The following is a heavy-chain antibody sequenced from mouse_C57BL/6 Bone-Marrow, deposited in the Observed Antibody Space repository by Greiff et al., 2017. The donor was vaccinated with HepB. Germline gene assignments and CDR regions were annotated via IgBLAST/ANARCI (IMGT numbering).Heavy chain of an antibody. CDR2: ISYDGSN. Sequence: EVKLQESGPGLVKPSQSLSLTCSVTGYSITSGYYWNWIRQFPGNKLEWMGYISYDGSNNYNPSPKNRISITRDTSTNQFFLKLNSVTTEDTATYYCAREGYYYGSSYSGAWFAYWCQGTLVTVSA. J-gene: IGHJ3*01. D-gene: IGHD1-1*01. V-gene: IGHV3-6*01. CDR3: AREGYYYGSSYSGAWFAY. CDR1: GYSITSGYY.